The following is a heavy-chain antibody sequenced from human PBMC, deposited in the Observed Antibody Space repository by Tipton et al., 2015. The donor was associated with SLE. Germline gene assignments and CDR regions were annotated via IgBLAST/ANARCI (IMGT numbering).Heavy chain of an antibody. D-gene: IGHD6-19*01. Sequence: TLSLTCTVSGGSIGSFFWTWIRQPPGKGLEWIGYVYYSGSTNYNPSPKSRVTISVETSKSQFSLKLNSVDAADTAVYYCARLIAVSNTVDWFDPWGQGTLVTVSS. V-gene: IGHV4-59*08. J-gene: IGHJ5*02. CDR1: GGSIGSFF. CDR2: VYYSGST. CDR3: ARLIAVSNTVDWFDP.